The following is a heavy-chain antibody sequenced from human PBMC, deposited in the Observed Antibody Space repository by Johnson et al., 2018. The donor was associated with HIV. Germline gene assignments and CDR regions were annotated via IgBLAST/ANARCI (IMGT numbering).Heavy chain of an antibody. V-gene: IGHV3-11*04. J-gene: IGHJ3*02. CDR2: ISSSGSTI. Sequence: QVQLVESGGAVVQPGRSLRLSCTASGFTFSDYYMSWIRQAPGKGLEWVSYISSSGSTIYYADSVKGRFTISRDNAKNSLYLQMNSLRAEDTAVYYCARDYGDEEVPDAFDIWGQGTMVTVSS. CDR1: GFTFSDYY. D-gene: IGHD4-17*01. CDR3: ARDYGDEEVPDAFDI.